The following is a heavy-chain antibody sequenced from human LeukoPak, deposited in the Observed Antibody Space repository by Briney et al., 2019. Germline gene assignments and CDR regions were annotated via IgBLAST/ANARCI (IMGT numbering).Heavy chain of an antibody. CDR3: ARAGVVAAAGTGSDY. Sequence: SETLSLTCTVSGGSISSYYWSWIRQPAGKGLEWIGRIYTSGSTNYNPSLKSRVTMSVDTSKNQFSLKLSSVTPEDTAVYYCARAGVVAAAGTGSDYWGQGTLVTVSS. CDR2: IYTSGST. CDR1: GGSISSYY. V-gene: IGHV4-4*07. J-gene: IGHJ4*02. D-gene: IGHD6-13*01.